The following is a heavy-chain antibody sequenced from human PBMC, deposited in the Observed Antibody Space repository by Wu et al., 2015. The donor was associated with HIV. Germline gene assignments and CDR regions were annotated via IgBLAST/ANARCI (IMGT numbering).Heavy chain of an antibody. Sequence: QVQLVQSGAEVKKPGSSVKVSCKASGGTFSSYAISWVRQAPGQGLEWMGGIIPIFGTANYAQKFQGRVTITTDESTSTAYMELSSLRSEDTAVYYCARNYYGSGSYYIKTSNWFDPWGQGTLGHRLL. D-gene: IGHD3-10*01. J-gene: IGHJ5*02. CDR2: IIPIFGTA. V-gene: IGHV1-69*05. CDR1: GGTFSSYA. CDR3: ARNYYGSGSYYIKTSNWFDP.